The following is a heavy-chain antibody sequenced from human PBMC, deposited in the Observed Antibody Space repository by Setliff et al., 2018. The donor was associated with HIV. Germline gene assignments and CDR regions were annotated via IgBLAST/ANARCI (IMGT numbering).Heavy chain of an antibody. CDR1: GGPLSSYY. V-gene: IGHV4-59*08. J-gene: IGHJ5*02. D-gene: IGHD3-10*01. CDR3: ARLNGSGSP. Sequence: PSETLSLTCTVSGGPLSSYYWNWIRQPPGKGLEWIGDIDYRGSTNYNPSLQSRVIISADTSKNQFSLKLSSVTAADTAVYYCARLNGSGSPWGQGTLVTVSS. CDR2: IDYRGST.